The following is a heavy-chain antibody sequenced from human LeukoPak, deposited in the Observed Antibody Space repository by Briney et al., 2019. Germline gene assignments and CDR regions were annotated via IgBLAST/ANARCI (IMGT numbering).Heavy chain of an antibody. V-gene: IGHV3-53*01. CDR1: GITVTSDY. D-gene: IGHD6-6*01. CDR2: IYSGDNT. J-gene: IGHJ4*02. CDR3: ARGAITAACPLDY. Sequence: QSGGSLRLSYAASGITVTSDYMSWVRQASGKGLEWVSVIYSGDNTYYADSVKGRFTISRDNSKNMVYLQMNSLRAEDTAVYYCARGAITAACPLDYWGQGTLVTVSS.